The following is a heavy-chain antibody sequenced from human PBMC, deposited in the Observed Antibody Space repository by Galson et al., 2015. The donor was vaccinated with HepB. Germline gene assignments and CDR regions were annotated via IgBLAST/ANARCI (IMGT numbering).Heavy chain of an antibody. CDR2: VSYDGSDK. Sequence: SLRLSCAASGFTFIGYGLHWARQAPGKGLQWVALVSYDGSDKDYADSVKGRFTISRDNSKNTLYLQINSLTIEDTAVYYCARDANGWGYYLDYWGQGTLVTVSS. V-gene: IGHV3-30*04. CDR3: ARDANGWGYYLDY. CDR1: GFTFIGYG. J-gene: IGHJ4*02. D-gene: IGHD6-19*01.